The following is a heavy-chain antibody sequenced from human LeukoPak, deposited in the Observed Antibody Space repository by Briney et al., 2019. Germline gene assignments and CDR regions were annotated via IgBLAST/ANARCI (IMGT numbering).Heavy chain of an antibody. D-gene: IGHD2-15*01. Sequence: GESLKISCKGSGYSFTSYWIGWVRQMPGKGLEWMGITYPGDSNTRYSPSFQGQVTISADKSISSAYLQWSSLKASDTAMYYCVRSPACSSGTCYPNWSDPWGRGTLVTVSS. CDR1: GYSFTSYW. J-gene: IGHJ5*02. CDR2: TYPGDSNT. V-gene: IGHV5-51*01. CDR3: VRSPACSSGTCYPNWSDP.